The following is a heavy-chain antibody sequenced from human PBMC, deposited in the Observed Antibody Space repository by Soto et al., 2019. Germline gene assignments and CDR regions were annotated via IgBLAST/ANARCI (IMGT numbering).Heavy chain of an antibody. V-gene: IGHV4-34*01. CDR1: DAPLSDYY. D-gene: IGHD2-15*01. Sequence: SGTRYLTSAVFDAPLSDYYCDWLRPPTGKGLEWIGEINHSGNTNYNASLRSRVTISIDTSKNQLSLNLRSVPASVTAVDVVARGSGELDSWGKGTPVTV. CDR2: INHSGNT. CDR3: ARGSGELDS. J-gene: IGHJ5*01.